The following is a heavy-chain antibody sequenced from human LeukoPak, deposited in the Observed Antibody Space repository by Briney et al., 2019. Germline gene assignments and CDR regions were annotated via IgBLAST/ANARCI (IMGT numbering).Heavy chain of an antibody. CDR2: ISSSSSYI. V-gene: IGHV3-21*01. CDR3: ARDEAYCGGDCYGFINY. Sequence: GGSLRLSCAASGFTFSSYSMNWVRQAPGKGLEWVSSISSSSSYIYYADSVKGRFTISRDNAKNSLYLQMNSLRAEDTAVYYCARDEAYCGGDCYGFINYWGQGTLVTVSS. D-gene: IGHD2-21*01. J-gene: IGHJ4*02. CDR1: GFTFSSYS.